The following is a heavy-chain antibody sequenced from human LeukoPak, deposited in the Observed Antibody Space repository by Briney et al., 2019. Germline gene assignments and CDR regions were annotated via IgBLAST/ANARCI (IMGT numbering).Heavy chain of an antibody. CDR2: IIPIFGTA. Sequence: SVKVSCKASGGTFSSYAISWVRQAPGQGLEWMGGIIPIFGTANYAQKSQGRVTITADESTSTAYMELSSLRSEDTAVYYCARGALIDCSGGSCYFSEGFDYWGQGTLVTVSS. CDR3: ARGALIDCSGGSCYFSEGFDY. J-gene: IGHJ4*02. V-gene: IGHV1-69*01. CDR1: GGTFSSYA. D-gene: IGHD2-15*01.